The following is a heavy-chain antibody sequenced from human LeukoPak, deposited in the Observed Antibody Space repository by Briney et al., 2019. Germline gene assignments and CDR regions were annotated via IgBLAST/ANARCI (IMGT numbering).Heavy chain of an antibody. V-gene: IGHV3-7*01. J-gene: IGHJ4*02. D-gene: IGHD2-8*01. CDR1: GFTFSRYW. CDR3: ARDRCAVY. Sequence: GGSLRLSCAASGFTFSRYWMTRVRQAPGKGLEWVANIKQDGSERYHVDSVKGRFTISRDNAKNSLYLQMNSLRAEDTAVYYCARDRCAVYWGQGTLVTVSS. CDR2: IKQDGSER.